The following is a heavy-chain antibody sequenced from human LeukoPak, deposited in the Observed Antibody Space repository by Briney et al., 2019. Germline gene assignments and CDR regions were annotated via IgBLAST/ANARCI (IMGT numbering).Heavy chain of an antibody. V-gene: IGHV1-2*02. J-gene: IGHJ4*02. Sequence: ASVKVSCKASGYTFSAYYMHWVRQAPGQGLEWMGWINPNSGYTKSAQKFQGRVTMTRDTSISTAYMELTRLRSDDTAVYYCAKALQVGAIFDYWGQGTLVTVSS. CDR2: INPNSGYT. CDR1: GYTFSAYY. D-gene: IGHD1-26*01. CDR3: AKALQVGAIFDY.